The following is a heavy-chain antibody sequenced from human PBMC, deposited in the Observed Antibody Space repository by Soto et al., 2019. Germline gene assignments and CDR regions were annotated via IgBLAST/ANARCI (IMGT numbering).Heavy chain of an antibody. D-gene: IGHD1-1*01. V-gene: IGHV3-72*01. CDR2: TGNKANSYTT. J-gene: IGHJ6*02. CDR1: GFTFSDHY. CDR3: AGTTIYGMDV. Sequence: EVQLVESGGGLVQPGGSLRLSCAASGFTFSDHYMDWVRQAPGKGLEWVGRTGNKANSYTTEYAASVKGRFTISRDDSKNSLYLQMNSLKTEDTAVYYCAGTTIYGMDVWGQGTTVTVSS.